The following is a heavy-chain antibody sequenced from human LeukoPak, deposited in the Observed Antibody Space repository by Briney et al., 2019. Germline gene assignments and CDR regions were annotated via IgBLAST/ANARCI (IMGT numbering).Heavy chain of an antibody. D-gene: IGHD2-2*01. V-gene: IGHV4-39*02. CDR2: IYYTGIT. J-gene: IGHJ6*03. CDR1: GGSISTYGHY. Sequence: PSETLPLTCTVSGGSISTYGHYWGWIRQTPGKGLEWIGSIYYTGITYYNSALNSRVTISVDTSKNQFSLRLSSVTATDMAVYYCARGVVPSVIPYSYYMDVWGKGTTVTVSS. CDR3: ARGVVPSVIPYSYYMDV.